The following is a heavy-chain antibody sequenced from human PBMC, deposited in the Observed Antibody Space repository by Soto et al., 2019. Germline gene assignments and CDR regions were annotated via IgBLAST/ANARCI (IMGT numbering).Heavy chain of an antibody. CDR3: ARGGGVGVAGSAAFDM. V-gene: IGHV1-2*02. Sequence: QLHLVHSGAVVKKPGASVTVSCSASGYPVTAYYMHWVRQAPGRGLEWMGGINPATGAAKYTQTFQGRVTMTRATSTSTVFMELSGLASEDTAGFFCARGGGVGVAGSAAFDMWGQGTLVTVSS. CDR1: GYPVTAYY. J-gene: IGHJ3*02. CDR2: INPATGAA. D-gene: IGHD3-3*01.